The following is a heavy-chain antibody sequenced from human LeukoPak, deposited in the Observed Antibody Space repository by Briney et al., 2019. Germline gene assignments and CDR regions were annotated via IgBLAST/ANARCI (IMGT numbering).Heavy chain of an antibody. J-gene: IGHJ4*02. Sequence: GGSLRLSCAASGFTFSSYSMNWVRQAPGKGLEWVSSISSSSSYIYYADSVKGRFTISRDNAENSLYLQMNSLRAEDTAVYYCAGDSNYGDHEGVDYWGQGTLVTVSS. CDR3: AGDSNYGDHEGVDY. CDR1: GFTFSSYS. CDR2: ISSSSSYI. V-gene: IGHV3-21*01. D-gene: IGHD4-17*01.